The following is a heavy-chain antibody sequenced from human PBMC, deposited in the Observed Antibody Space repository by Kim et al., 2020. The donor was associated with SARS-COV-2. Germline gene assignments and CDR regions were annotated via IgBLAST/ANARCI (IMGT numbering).Heavy chain of an antibody. V-gene: IGHV5-10-1*01. Sequence: GESLKISCKGSGYSFTSYWISWVRQMPGKGLEWMGRIDPSDSYTNYSPSFQGHVTISADKSISTAYLQWSSLKASDTAMYYCARHPPPLNYGPGYYYYGMDVWGQGTTFTVSS. D-gene: IGHD3-10*01. CDR3: ARHPPPLNYGPGYYYYGMDV. CDR2: IDPSDSYT. J-gene: IGHJ6*02. CDR1: GYSFTSYW.